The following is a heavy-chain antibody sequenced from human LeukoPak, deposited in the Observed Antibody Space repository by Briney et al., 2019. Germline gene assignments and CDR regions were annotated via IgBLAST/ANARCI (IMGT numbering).Heavy chain of an antibody. V-gene: IGHV3-23*01. CDR3: AKATMDTTYFDS. CDR1: GFTFSVYS. CDR2: ISGGGSTI. J-gene: IGHJ4*02. Sequence: GGSLRLSCAASGFTFSVYSMSWVRQAPGKGLEWVSAISGGGSTIFYADSVKGRFTVSRDNSENTLFLQMNSLRAEDTALYYCAKATMDTTYFDSWGQGTLVTVSS. D-gene: IGHD4/OR15-4a*01.